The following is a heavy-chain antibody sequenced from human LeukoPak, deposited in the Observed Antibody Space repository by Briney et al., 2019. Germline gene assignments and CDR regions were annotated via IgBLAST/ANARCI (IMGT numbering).Heavy chain of an antibody. CDR3: ARAYSGRYGLGYYYMDV. J-gene: IGHJ6*03. CDR1: GFAFSSYA. Sequence: GGSLRLSCAASGFAFSSYAMSWVRQAPGKGLEWVSGFSVSDKTTYYADSVKGRFTISRDNSKSTLYLQMNSLRAEDTAVYYCARAYSGRYGLGYYYMDVWGKGTTVTISS. CDR2: FSVSDKTT. V-gene: IGHV3-23*01. D-gene: IGHD1-26*01.